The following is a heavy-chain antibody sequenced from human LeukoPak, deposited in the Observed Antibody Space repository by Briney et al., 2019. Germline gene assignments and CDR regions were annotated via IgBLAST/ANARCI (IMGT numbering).Heavy chain of an antibody. CDR3: AKVPMDAGWLVLDY. CDR1: GFTFNNYA. Sequence: GGSLRLSCAASGFTFNNYAMSWVRQPPGKGLEWVSAISGSGGTTYYADSVKGRFTFSRDNSKNTLYLQMNSLRAEDTAVYYCAKVPMDAGWLVLDYWGQGTLVTVSS. J-gene: IGHJ4*02. D-gene: IGHD6-19*01. CDR2: ISGSGGTT. V-gene: IGHV3-23*01.